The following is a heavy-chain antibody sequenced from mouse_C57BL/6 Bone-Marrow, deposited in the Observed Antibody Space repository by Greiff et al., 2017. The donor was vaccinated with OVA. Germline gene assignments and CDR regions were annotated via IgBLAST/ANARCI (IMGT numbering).Heavy chain of an antibody. CDR2: IRNKANNHAT. Sequence: DVMLVESGGGLVQPGGSMKLSCAASGFTFSDAWMDWVRQSPERGLEWVAGIRNKANNHATYYAESVKGRFTISRDDSKNSVYLQMNSLRAEDTGIYYCTPVYAPGAYWGQGTLVTVSA. J-gene: IGHJ3*01. CDR3: TPVYAPGAY. V-gene: IGHV6-6*01. CDR1: GFTFSDAW. D-gene: IGHD2-3*01.